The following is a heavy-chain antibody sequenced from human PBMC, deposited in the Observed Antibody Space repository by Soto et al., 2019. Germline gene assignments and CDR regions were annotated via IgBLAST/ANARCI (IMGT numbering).Heavy chain of an antibody. J-gene: IGHJ4*02. Sequence: QPQLVQSGPEVRKPGASVNVSCKASGYTFTTYGISWVRQAPGQGLEWMRWIGGYNGDSHNAQKFQGRLTMTRDTSTKTAYMELRSLSSDVTAVYYFARVGNNGWPLEYDYGGQGTLVIVSS. D-gene: IGHD2-8*01. V-gene: IGHV1-18*04. CDR1: GYTFTTYG. CDR2: IGGYNGDS. CDR3: ARVGNNGWPLEYDY.